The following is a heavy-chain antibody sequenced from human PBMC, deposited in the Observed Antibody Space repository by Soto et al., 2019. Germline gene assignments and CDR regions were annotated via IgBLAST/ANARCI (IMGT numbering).Heavy chain of an antibody. CDR2: MNPNSGNT. D-gene: IGHD3-9*01. J-gene: IGHJ6*02. CDR1: GYTFTSYD. V-gene: IGHV1-8*01. Sequence: ASVKVSCKASGYTFTSYDINWVRQATGQGLEWMGWMNPNSGNTGYAQKFQGRVTMTRNTSISTAYMELSSLRSEDTAVYYCAIPLSKGYFDCFSTSTDMDTWGQETSLPISS. CDR3: AIPLSKGYFDCFSTSTDMDT.